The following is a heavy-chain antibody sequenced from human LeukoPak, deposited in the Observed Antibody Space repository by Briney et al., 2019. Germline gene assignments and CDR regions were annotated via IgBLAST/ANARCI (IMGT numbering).Heavy chain of an antibody. V-gene: IGHV3-30-3*01. Sequence: GGSLRLSCAASGFTFSSYAMHWVRQAPGKGLEWVAVISYDGSNKYYADSVKGRFTISRDNSKNTLYLQMNSLRAEDTAVYYCARRGYSYGPLDYWGQGTLVIVSS. CDR1: GFTFSSYA. CDR2: ISYDGSNK. J-gene: IGHJ4*02. CDR3: ARRGYSYGPLDY. D-gene: IGHD5-18*01.